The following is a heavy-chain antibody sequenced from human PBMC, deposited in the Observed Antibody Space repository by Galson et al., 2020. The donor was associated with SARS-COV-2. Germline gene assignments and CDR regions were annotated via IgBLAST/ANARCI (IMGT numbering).Heavy chain of an antibody. J-gene: IGHJ3*02. D-gene: IGHD2-8*01. CDR2: ISYRGNT. Sequence: ETLSLTCSVSVDSISSDYYWGWIRQPPGKGLDWIGSISYRGNTYFNRTLRSRVTISLDMSQKQLSLKLTAVTAADTAVYYCARDLLRNHVEGLTNGAFDIWGQGTVVTVSS. CDR3: ARDLLRNHVEGLTNGAFDI. V-gene: IGHV4-38-2*02. CDR1: VDSISSDYY.